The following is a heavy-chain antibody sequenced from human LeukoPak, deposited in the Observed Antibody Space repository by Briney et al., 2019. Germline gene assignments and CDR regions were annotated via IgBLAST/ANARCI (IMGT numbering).Heavy chain of an antibody. CDR1: GGSFSGYY. CDR2: INHSGST. Sequence: PSETLSLTCAVYGGSFSGYYWSWIRQPPGKGLEWIGEINHSGSTNYNPSLKSRVTISVDTSKNQFSLKLSSVTAADTAVYYCAKDADYSSSWYKDYWGQGTLVTVSS. CDR3: AKDADYSSSWYKDY. V-gene: IGHV4-34*01. D-gene: IGHD6-13*01. J-gene: IGHJ4*02.